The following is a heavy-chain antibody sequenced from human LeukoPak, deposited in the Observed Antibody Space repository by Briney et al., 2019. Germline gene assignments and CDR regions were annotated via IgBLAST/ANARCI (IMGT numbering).Heavy chain of an antibody. Sequence: ASVKVSCKASGGTFSSYAISWVRQAPGQGLEWMGGIIPIFGTANYAQKFQGRVTITADESTSTAYMGLSSLRSEDTAVYYCARSWAPIYSSGRYWFDPWGQGTLVTVSS. CDR2: IIPIFGTA. CDR1: GGTFSSYA. J-gene: IGHJ5*02. D-gene: IGHD6-19*01. V-gene: IGHV1-69*13. CDR3: ARSWAPIYSSGRYWFDP.